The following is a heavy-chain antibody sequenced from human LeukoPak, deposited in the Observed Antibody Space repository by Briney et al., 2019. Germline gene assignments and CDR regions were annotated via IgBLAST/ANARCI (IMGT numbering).Heavy chain of an antibody. CDR3: ARSLGPKNRFDP. J-gene: IGHJ5*02. CDR2: IYYSGST. V-gene: IGHV4-39*07. Sequence: SQTLSLTCNVSGGSISSGDKYWSWIRQPPGKGLEWIGSIYYSGSTYYNPSLKSRVTFSEDTSKNQFSLKLSSVTAADTALYYCARSLGPKNRFDPWGQGTLVTVSS. CDR1: GGSISSGDKY.